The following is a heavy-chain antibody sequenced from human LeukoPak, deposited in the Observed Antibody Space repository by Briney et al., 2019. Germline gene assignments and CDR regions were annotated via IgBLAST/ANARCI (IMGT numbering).Heavy chain of an antibody. V-gene: IGHV3-23*01. J-gene: IGHJ6*03. CDR1: GFTLRNYA. CDR3: VKGGGVRWAPLAYYYYYYMDV. D-gene: IGHD3-16*01. CDR2: IGAGDKYT. Sequence: PGGSLRLSCAASGFTLRNYAMSWVRQAPGKGLEWVSSIGAGDKYTYHIDSVKGRFTITRDNSKNTLYLQMNSLRAGDTAIYYCVKGGGVRWAPLAYYYYYYMDVWGKGTTVTVSS.